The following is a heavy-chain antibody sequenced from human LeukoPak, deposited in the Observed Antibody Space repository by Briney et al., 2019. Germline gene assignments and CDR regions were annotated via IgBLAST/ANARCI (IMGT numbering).Heavy chain of an antibody. D-gene: IGHD3-10*01. J-gene: IGHJ6*03. CDR2: LNPSGGST. CDR3: ARGPSITMARGGQWYYYMDV. CDR1: GYTFTRYY. V-gene: IGHV1-46*01. Sequence: ASVKVSCKASGYTFTRYYIHWVRQAPGQGLEWMGILNPSGGSTNYAQKFQGRVTMTRDTSTNTVYMELSSLRSEDTAVYYCARGPSITMARGGQWYYYMDVWGKGTTVTVSS.